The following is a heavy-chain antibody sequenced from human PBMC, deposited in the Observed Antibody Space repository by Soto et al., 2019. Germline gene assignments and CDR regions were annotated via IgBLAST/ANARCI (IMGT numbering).Heavy chain of an antibody. CDR2: IIPIFGTA. V-gene: IGHV1-69*01. CDR1: GGTFSSYA. CDR3: ARDRGRDSSTKPYYYYYYGMDV. J-gene: IGHJ6*02. D-gene: IGHD6-13*01. Sequence: QVQLVQSGAEVKKPGSSVKLSCKASGGTFSSYAISWVRQAPAQGLEWMGGIIPIFGTANYAQKFQGRVTITADESTSTAYVELSSLRSEDTAVYYCARDRGRDSSTKPYYYYYYGMDVWGQGTTVTVSS.